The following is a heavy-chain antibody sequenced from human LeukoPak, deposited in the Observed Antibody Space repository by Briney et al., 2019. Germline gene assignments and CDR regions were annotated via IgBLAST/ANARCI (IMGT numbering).Heavy chain of an antibody. V-gene: IGHV4-30-4*08. D-gene: IGHD6-19*01. CDR1: GGSISSGDYY. CDR2: IYYSGST. CDR3: ARVSGWYSYFDY. J-gene: IGHJ4*02. Sequence: PSETLSLTCTVSGGSISSGDYYWSWIRQPPGKGLEWIGYIYYSGSTYYNPSLKSRVTISVDTSKNQFSLKPSSVTAADTAVYYCARVSGWYSYFDYWGQGTLVTVSS.